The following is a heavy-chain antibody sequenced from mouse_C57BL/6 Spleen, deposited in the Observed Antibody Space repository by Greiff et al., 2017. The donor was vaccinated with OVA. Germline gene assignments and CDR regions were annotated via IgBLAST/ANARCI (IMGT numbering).Heavy chain of an antibody. CDR2: IYPGDGDT. V-gene: IGHV1-82*01. CDR1: GYAFSSSW. D-gene: IGHD2-5*01. Sequence: QVQLQQSGPELVKPGASVKISCKASGYAFSSSWLNWVKQRPGKGLEWIGRIYPGDGDTNYNGKFKGKATLTADKSSSTAYMQLSSLTSEDSAVYFCARERGYSKGNYFDYWGQGTTLTVSS. J-gene: IGHJ2*01. CDR3: ARERGYSKGNYFDY.